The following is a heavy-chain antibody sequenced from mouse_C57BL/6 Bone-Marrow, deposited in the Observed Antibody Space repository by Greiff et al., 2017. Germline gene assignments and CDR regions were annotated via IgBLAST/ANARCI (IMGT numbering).Heavy chain of an antibody. J-gene: IGHJ1*03. Sequence: EVQLQQSGAELVRPGASVKLSCTASGFNIKDDYMHWVKQRPEQGLEWIGWIDPENGDTEYASEFQGKATITADTSSNTAYLQLSSLTSEDTAVYYCTPFWYFDVWGTGTTVTVSS. CDR2: IDPENGDT. CDR1: GFNIKDDY. V-gene: IGHV14-4*01. CDR3: TPFWYFDV.